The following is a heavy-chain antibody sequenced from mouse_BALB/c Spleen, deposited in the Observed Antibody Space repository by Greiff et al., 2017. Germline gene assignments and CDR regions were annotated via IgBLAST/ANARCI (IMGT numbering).Heavy chain of an antibody. CDR1: GFTFSSYT. CDR3: ARWGYLYAMDY. D-gene: IGHD2-2*01. V-gene: IGHV5-9*03. CDR2: ISSGGGNT. J-gene: IGHJ4*01. Sequence: EVKLVESGGGLVKPGGSLKLSCAASGFTFSSYTMSWVRQTPEKRLEWVATISSGGGNTYYPDSVKGRFTISRDNAKNNLYLQMSSLRSEDTALYYCARWGYLYAMDYWGQGTSVTVSS.